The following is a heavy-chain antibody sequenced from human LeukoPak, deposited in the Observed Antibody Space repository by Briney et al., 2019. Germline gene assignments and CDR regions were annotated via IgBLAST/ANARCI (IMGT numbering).Heavy chain of an antibody. CDR3: ARDLETLAARNELIWSNWIDP. CDR1: GFTFNHFA. CDR2: ISYDGNNK. D-gene: IGHD6-6*01. J-gene: IGHJ5*02. V-gene: IGHV3-30-3*01. Sequence: GGSLRLSCAASGFTFNHFAMHWVRQAPGKGLEWVAVISYDGNNKYHADSVKGRLTISRDNSKNTLYLQMDSLRGDDTAMYYCARDLETLAARNELIWSNWIDPWGQGTLVTVSS.